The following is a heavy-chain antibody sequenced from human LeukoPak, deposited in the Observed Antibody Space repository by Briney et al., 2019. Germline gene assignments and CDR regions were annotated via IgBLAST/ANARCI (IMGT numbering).Heavy chain of an antibody. D-gene: IGHD1-14*01. CDR2: IKEDGSDQ. CDR1: GFSFSRYW. CDR3: ARDSFETDIDY. Sequence: GGSLRLSCVASGFSFSRYWMSWVRQAPGKGLEWVANIKEDGSDQYYADSLKGRFTISRDNVKNSLYLHINSLRAEDTAAYYCARDSFETDIDYWGQGTLVTVSS. V-gene: IGHV3-7*01. J-gene: IGHJ4*02.